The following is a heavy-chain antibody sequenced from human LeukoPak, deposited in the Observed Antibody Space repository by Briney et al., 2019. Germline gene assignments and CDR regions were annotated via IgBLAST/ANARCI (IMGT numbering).Heavy chain of an antibody. V-gene: IGHV1-2*02. CDR3: ARRIAAAGNDAFDI. D-gene: IGHD6-13*01. J-gene: IGHJ3*02. CDR1: GYTFTDYY. CDR2: INPNSGDT. Sequence: ASVKVSCTASGYTFTDYYIHWVRQAPGQGLGWMGWINPNSGDTNYAQKFQGRVTMTRDTSISTAYMELSRLRSDDTAVYYCARRIAAAGNDAFDIWGQGTMVTVSS.